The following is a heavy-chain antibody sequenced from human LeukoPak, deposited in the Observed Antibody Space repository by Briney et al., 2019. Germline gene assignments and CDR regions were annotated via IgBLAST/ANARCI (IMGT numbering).Heavy chain of an antibody. CDR2: IYYGGRT. V-gene: IGHV4-39*01. Sequence: SETLSLTCTVSGGSISSSSYYWGWIPQPPGKGLEWIGRIYYGGRTYYNPSLKSRVTISVDTSKNQFSLTLSSVTAADTAVYYCARVEMATAYWGQGTLVTVSS. D-gene: IGHD5-24*01. CDR3: ARVEMATAY. J-gene: IGHJ4*02. CDR1: GGSISSSSYY.